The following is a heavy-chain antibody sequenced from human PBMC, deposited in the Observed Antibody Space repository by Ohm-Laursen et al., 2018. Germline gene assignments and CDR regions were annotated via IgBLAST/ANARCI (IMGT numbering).Heavy chain of an antibody. Sequence: SLRLSCTASGFTVSSNYMSWVRQAPGKGLEWVSVIYSGGSTYYADSVKGRFTISRDNSKNTLYLQMNSLRAEDTAVYYCARDYYDSSGYYYFDYWGQGTLVTASS. D-gene: IGHD3-22*01. J-gene: IGHJ4*02. CDR1: GFTVSSNY. CDR3: ARDYYDSSGYYYFDY. CDR2: IYSGGST. V-gene: IGHV3-66*01.